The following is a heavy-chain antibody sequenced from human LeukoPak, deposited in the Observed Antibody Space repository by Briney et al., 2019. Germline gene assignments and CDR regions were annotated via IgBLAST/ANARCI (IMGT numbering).Heavy chain of an antibody. CDR2: INAGNGNT. V-gene: IGHV1-3*01. Sequence: ASVKVSCKASGYTFTSYAMHWVRQAPGQRLEWMGWINAGNGNTKYSQKFQGRVTITRDTSASTAYMELSSLRSEDTAVYYCATGSGGSVWIDFDYWGQGTLVTVSS. D-gene: IGHD3-10*01. CDR3: ATGSGGSVWIDFDY. CDR1: GYTFTSYA. J-gene: IGHJ4*02.